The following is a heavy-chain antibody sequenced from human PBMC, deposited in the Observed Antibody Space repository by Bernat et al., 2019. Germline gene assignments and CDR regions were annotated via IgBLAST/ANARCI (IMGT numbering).Heavy chain of an antibody. D-gene: IGHD3-22*01. Sequence: EVQLVESGGGLVQPGGSLRLSCAASGFTFSSYSMNWVRQAPGKGLEWVSYISSSSTIYYADSVKGRFTISRDNSKNTLYLQMNSLRAEDTAVYYCARGARYYYDSSGYYLPFDYWGQGTLVTVSS. V-gene: IGHV3-48*01. CDR1: GFTFSSYS. J-gene: IGHJ4*02. CDR3: ARGARYYYDSSGYYLPFDY. CDR2: ISSSSTI.